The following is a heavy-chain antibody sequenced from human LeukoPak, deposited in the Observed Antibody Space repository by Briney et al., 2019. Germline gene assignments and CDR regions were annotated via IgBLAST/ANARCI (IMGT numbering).Heavy chain of an antibody. J-gene: IGHJ4*02. Sequence: PGGSLRLSCAASGFSFNNAWMSWVRQAPGKGLEWVGRIKSKIDGATTDYAAPIKGRFTISRDDSKNTLYLQMNSLKIEDTAVYYCATDQTLDCSNYVSEYWGQGTLVTVSS. CDR3: ATDQTLDCSNYVSEY. CDR2: IKSKIDGATT. D-gene: IGHD4-11*01. V-gene: IGHV3-15*01. CDR1: GFSFNNAW.